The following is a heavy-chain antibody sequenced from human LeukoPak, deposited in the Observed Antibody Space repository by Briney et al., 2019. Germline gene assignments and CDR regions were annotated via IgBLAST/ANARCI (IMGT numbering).Heavy chain of an antibody. V-gene: IGHV4-38-2*01. CDR2: IYHSGST. J-gene: IGHJ5*02. CDR3: ARRYGFWSGYGNWFDP. D-gene: IGHD3-3*01. CDR1: GYSISSGYY. Sequence: PSETLSLTCAVSGYSISSGYYWGWIRQPPGKGLEWIGSIYHSGSTYYNPSLKSRVTISVDTSKNQCSLKLSSVTAADTAVYYCARRYGFWSGYGNWFDPWGQGTLVTVSS.